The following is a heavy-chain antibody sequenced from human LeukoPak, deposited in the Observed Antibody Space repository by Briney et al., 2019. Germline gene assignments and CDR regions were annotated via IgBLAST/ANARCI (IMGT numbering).Heavy chain of an antibody. D-gene: IGHD6-6*01. Sequence: SETLSLTCTVSGGSISSSFYYWVWIRQSPGKGLEWIGSTHYRGSTYYNPSLKSRVTISIDTSKDQFSLKLSTVTAADTAVYFCARVTREAARYWYFDLWGRGTLVTVSS. J-gene: IGHJ2*01. CDR1: GGSISSSFYY. CDR2: THYRGST. V-gene: IGHV4-39*07. CDR3: ARVTREAARYWYFDL.